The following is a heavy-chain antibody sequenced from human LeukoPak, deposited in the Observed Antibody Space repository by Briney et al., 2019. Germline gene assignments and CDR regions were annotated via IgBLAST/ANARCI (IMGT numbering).Heavy chain of an antibody. CDR2: IRGSGGST. J-gene: IGHJ4*02. CDR1: GFTFSSYA. V-gene: IGHV3-23*01. CDR3: AKDRAAALTFDY. Sequence: GGSLRLSCAASGFTFSSYAMSWVRQAPGKGLEWVPAIRGSGGSTYYADSVKGRFTISRDNSKNTLYLQMDSLRAEDTAVYYCAKDRAAALTFDYWGQGTLVTVSS. D-gene: IGHD6-13*01.